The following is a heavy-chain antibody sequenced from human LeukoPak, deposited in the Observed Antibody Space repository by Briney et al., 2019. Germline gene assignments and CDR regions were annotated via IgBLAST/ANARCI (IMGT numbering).Heavy chain of an antibody. Sequence: PSETLSLTCTVSGGSISSGGYYWSWIRQPPGKGLEWIGRIYTSGSTNYNPSLKSRVTISVDTSKNQFSLKLSSVTAADTAVYYCASPRGGEPDAGFDYWGQGTLVTVPS. CDR1: GGSISSGGYY. CDR3: ASPRGGEPDAGFDY. CDR2: IYTSGST. D-gene: IGHD3-16*01. V-gene: IGHV4-61*02. J-gene: IGHJ4*02.